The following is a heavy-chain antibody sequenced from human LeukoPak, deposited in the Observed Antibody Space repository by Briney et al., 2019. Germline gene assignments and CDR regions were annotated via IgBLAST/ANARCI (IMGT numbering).Heavy chain of an antibody. Sequence: PSETLSLTCTVSRGSISSAGYYWSWIRRPAGKGLEWIGRVYTSGRTNYIPSLKSRVTISLDTSNKQFSLKLSSVTAADTAVYYCARESYDFWSGPGWFDPWGQGTLVTVSS. CDR1: RGSISSAGYY. D-gene: IGHD3-3*01. V-gene: IGHV4-61*02. CDR2: VYTSGRT. J-gene: IGHJ5*02. CDR3: ARESYDFWSGPGWFDP.